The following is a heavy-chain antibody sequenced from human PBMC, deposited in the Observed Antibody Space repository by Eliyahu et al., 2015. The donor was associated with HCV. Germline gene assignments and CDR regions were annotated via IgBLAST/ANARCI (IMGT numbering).Heavy chain of an antibody. D-gene: IGHD3-22*01. CDR1: GYXFTSYD. J-gene: IGHJ3*02. CDR2: MNPNSGNT. Sequence: QVQLVQSGAEVKKPGAXXKVSCKASGYXFTSYDINWVRQATGQGXXWMGWMNPNSGNTGYVQKFXGRVTMTRNTYISTAYMELSSLRSEDTAVYYCGYDSSGRNDAFDIWGQGTMVTVSS. V-gene: IGHV1-8*01. CDR3: GYDSSGRNDAFDI.